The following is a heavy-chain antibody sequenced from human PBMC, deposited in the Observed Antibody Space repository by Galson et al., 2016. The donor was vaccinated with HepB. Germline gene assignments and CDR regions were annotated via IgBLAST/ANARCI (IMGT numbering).Heavy chain of an antibody. V-gene: IGHV4-31*03. Sequence: QLHLQESGPGLVKPSQTLSLTCTVSGASINRGGDFWSWIRQQPGKGLEWVAYIYYNGNTFYNPSLRGRLTISPSTPKNDFALRVTHVTAADTAIYYCAREGNVGQSFDSWGQESWSPSPQ. D-gene: IGHD3-16*01. CDR2: IYYNGNT. J-gene: IGHJ4*01. CDR3: AREGNVGQSFDS. CDR1: GASINRGGDF.